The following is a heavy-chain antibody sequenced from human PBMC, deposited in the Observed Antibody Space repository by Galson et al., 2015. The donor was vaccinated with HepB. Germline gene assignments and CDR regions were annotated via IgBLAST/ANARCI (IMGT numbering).Heavy chain of an antibody. CDR1: GYSFTSYW. Sequence: QSGAEVKKPGESLRISCKGSGYSFTSYWISWVRQMPGKGLEWMGRIDPSDSYTNYSPSFQGHVTISADKSISTAYLQWSSLKASDTAMYYCARLPGYSSSWYYYYGMDVWGQGTTVTVSS. D-gene: IGHD6-13*01. CDR3: ARLPGYSSSWYYYYGMDV. V-gene: IGHV5-10-1*01. J-gene: IGHJ6*02. CDR2: IDPSDSYT.